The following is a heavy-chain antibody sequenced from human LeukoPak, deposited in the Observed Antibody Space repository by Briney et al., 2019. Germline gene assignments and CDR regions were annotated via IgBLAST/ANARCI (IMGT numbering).Heavy chain of an antibody. CDR2: ISYDGSKK. D-gene: IGHD6-6*01. J-gene: IGHJ4*02. CDR3: AKDGSSSSEYHFDY. V-gene: IGHV3-30*01. Sequence: GGSLRLSCAASGFTFSSYAMHWVRQAPGKGLEGVAVISYDGSKKYYADSVKGRFSSSRDNSKNTLYLQMNRLSAEDTAVYYCAKDGSSSSEYHFDYWGQGTLVTVSS. CDR1: GFTFSSYA.